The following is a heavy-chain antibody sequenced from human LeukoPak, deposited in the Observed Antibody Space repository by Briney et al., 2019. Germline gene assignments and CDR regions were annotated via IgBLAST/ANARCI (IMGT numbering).Heavy chain of an antibody. CDR2: IYHSGST. J-gene: IGHJ4*02. D-gene: IGHD6-13*01. Sequence: TSETLSLTCAVSGYSISSGYYWGWIRQPPGKGLEWIGSIYHSGSTYYNPSLKSRVTISVDTSKNQFSLKLSSVTAADTAVYYCARRFMATSARAGDIAAAGTADYWGQGTLVTVSS. CDR1: GYSISSGYY. V-gene: IGHV4-38-2*01. CDR3: ARRFMATSARAGDIAAAGTADY.